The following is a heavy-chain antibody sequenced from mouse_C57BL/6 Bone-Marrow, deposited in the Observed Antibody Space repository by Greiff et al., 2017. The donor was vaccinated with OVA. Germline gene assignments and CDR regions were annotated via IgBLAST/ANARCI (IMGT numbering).Heavy chain of an antibody. J-gene: IGHJ4*01. D-gene: IGHD2-5*01. V-gene: IGHV1-80*01. CDR3: ARDSNYVGGAMDD. Sequence: VQLQQSGAELVKPGASVKISCKASGYAFSSYWMNWVKQRPGKGLEWIGQIYPGDGATNYNGKFKGKATLTADKSSSTAYMQLSSLTSEDSAVYFCARDSNYVGGAMDDWGQGTSVTVSS. CDR2: IYPGDGAT. CDR1: GYAFSSYW.